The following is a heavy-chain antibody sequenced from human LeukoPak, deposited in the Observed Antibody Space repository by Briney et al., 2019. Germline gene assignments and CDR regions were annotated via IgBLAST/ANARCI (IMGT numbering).Heavy chain of an antibody. J-gene: IGHJ4*02. CDR2: IWYDGSNK. Sequence: GGSLRLSCAASGFTFSSYDMHWVRQAPGKGLEWVAVIWYDGSNKYYADSVKGRFTISRDNSKNTLYLQMNSLRAEDTAVYYCARDLYSSGWSADYWGQGTLVTASS. CDR3: ARDLYSSGWSADY. D-gene: IGHD6-19*01. V-gene: IGHV3-33*01. CDR1: GFTFSSYD.